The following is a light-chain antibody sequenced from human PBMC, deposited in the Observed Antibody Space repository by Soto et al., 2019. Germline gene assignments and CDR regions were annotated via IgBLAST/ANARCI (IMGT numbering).Light chain of an antibody. J-gene: IGKJ2*01. Sequence: IVLPQSPATLSLYPGERATLSCRASQSVISYLAWYQQKPGQAPRLLIYGAANTATGIPARFSGSGSGTDFTLTISSLEPEDLAVYYCQQRGRWPRTFGQGTKLESK. CDR1: QSVISY. CDR2: GAA. V-gene: IGKV3-11*01. CDR3: QQRGRWPRT.